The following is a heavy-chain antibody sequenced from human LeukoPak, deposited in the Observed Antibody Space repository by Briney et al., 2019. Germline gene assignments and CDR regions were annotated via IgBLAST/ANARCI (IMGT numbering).Heavy chain of an antibody. CDR1: GGSISSGSYY. J-gene: IGHJ4*02. V-gene: IGHV4-61*02. D-gene: IGHD3-22*01. Sequence: SETLSLTCTVSGGSISSGSYYWSWIRQPAGKGLEWIGRIYTSGSTNYNPSLKSRVTISVDTSKNQFSLKLSSVTAADTAVYYCARDPNYYDSSGYYSDYWGQGTLDTVSS. CDR3: ARDPNYYDSSGYYSDY. CDR2: IYTSGST.